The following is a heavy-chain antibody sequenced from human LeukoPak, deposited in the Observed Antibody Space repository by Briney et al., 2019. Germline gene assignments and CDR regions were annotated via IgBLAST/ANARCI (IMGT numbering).Heavy chain of an antibody. Sequence: ASVTVSFKVSVYTLTLLSMHWVRQAPGKGLEWMGGFDPEDGETIYAEKFQGRVTMTEDTSIETAYMELSSLRSEDTAVYYCATSSGELLGREFDYWGQGTLVTVSS. J-gene: IGHJ4*02. CDR3: ATSSGELLGREFDY. CDR2: FDPEDGET. D-gene: IGHD1-26*01. V-gene: IGHV1-24*01. CDR1: VYTLTLLS.